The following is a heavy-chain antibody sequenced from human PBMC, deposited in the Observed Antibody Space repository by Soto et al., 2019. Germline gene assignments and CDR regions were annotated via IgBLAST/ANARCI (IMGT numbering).Heavy chain of an antibody. CDR3: ASLPYYRSSPSCYAKVY. J-gene: IGHJ4*02. D-gene: IGHD2-2*01. CDR1: GASISSSRDY. Sequence: SETMALACTVSGASISSSRDYGGWISQPPGKGLAWIGNIYYSGSTYSNPSLKSRLTISVDTSKNQFSLNLSSVTAADTAVHYCASLPYYRSSPSCYAKVYWGQGTLVTVSS. CDR2: IYYSGST. V-gene: IGHV4-39*01.